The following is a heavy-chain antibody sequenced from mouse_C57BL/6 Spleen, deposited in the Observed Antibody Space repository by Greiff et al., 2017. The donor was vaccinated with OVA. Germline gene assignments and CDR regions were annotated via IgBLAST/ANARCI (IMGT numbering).Heavy chain of an antibody. Sequence: EVQLVESGGGLVKPGGSLKLSCAASGFTFSDYGMHWVRQAPEKGLEWVAYISSGSSTIYYADTVKGRFTISRDNAKNTLFLQMTRLRSEDTAMYYCARRNYPNFDYWGQGTTLTVSS. V-gene: IGHV5-17*01. J-gene: IGHJ2*01. D-gene: IGHD1-1*01. CDR1: GFTFSDYG. CDR3: ARRNYPNFDY. CDR2: ISSGSSTI.